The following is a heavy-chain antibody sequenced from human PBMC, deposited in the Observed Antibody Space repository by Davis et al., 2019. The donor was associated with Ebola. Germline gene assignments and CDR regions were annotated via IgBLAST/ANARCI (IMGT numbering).Heavy chain of an antibody. D-gene: IGHD2-15*01. CDR3: GTKVKGDSCSGGSCYYGF. CDR1: GFIFSDYN. V-gene: IGHV3-21*01. Sequence: PGGSLRLSCVASGFIFSDYNMNWVRQTPGKGLEWVSSISSSSSYIYYVDSVKGRFTVSRDNAKNSLYLQMNSLRGEDTAVYYCGTKVKGDSCSGGSCYYGFWGQGTLVTVSS. J-gene: IGHJ4*02. CDR2: ISSSSSYI.